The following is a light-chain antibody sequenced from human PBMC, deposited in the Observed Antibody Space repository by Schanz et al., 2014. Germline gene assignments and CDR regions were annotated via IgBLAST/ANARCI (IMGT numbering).Light chain of an antibody. Sequence: EVVMTQSPGTLSVSPGERVTLSCRASQSINSHLAWYQQKPGQSPRLLIHGASTRATGIPARFSGSGSGTEFTLTISSLQSEDIAVYYCQQYSNWPSTFGQGTKVEIK. CDR2: GAS. J-gene: IGKJ1*01. CDR3: QQYSNWPST. CDR1: QSINSH. V-gene: IGKV3-15*01.